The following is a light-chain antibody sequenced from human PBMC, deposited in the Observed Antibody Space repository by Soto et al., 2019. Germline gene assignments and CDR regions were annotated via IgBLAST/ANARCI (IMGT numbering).Light chain of an antibody. Sequence: QSVLTQPASVSGSPGQSITISCTGTSSDVGSYNLVSWYQQHPGKAPKLMIYEVSKRPSGVSSRFSGSKSGNTASLTISGLQAEDEADYYCCSYAGSSTFVFGGGTKLTVL. CDR3: CSYAGSSTFV. J-gene: IGLJ2*01. CDR1: SSDVGSYNL. V-gene: IGLV2-23*02. CDR2: EVS.